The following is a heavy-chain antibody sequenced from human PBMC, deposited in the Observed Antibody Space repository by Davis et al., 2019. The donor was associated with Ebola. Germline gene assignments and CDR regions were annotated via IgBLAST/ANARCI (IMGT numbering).Heavy chain of an antibody. V-gene: IGHV4-34*01. CDR3: ARNSIAVAGTAYYYYYYGMDV. CDR2: INHSGNT. Sequence: SETLSLTCAVYGGSFSGYYWSWICQSPGKGLEWIGEINHSGNTYYNPSLESRVTISVDTSKNQFSLKLSSVTAADTAVYYCARNSIAVAGTAYYYYYYGMDVWGQGTTVTVSS. J-gene: IGHJ6*02. D-gene: IGHD6-19*01. CDR1: GGSFSGYY.